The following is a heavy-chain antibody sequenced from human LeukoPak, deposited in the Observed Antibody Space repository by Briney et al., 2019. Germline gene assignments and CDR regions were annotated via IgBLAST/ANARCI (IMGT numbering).Heavy chain of an antibody. CDR2: IYYSRST. D-gene: IGHD3-9*01. CDR1: GGSISSGDYY. CDR3: AREGGYYDILTGYIY. J-gene: IGHJ4*02. Sequence: PSETLSLTCTVSGGSISSGDYYWSWIRQPPGKGLEWIGYIYYSRSTYYNPSLKSRVTISVDTSKNQFSLKLSSVTAADTAVYYCAREGGYYDILTGYIYWGQGTLVTVSS. V-gene: IGHV4-30-4*01.